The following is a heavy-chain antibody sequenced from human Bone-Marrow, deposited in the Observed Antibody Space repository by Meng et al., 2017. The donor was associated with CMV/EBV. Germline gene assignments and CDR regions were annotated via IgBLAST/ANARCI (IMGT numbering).Heavy chain of an antibody. CDR2: IIPIFGTG. J-gene: IGHJ4*02. CDR3: ARDWDFDY. CDR1: GYTFTSYG. V-gene: IGHV1-69*05. D-gene: IGHD1-26*01. Sequence: SVKVSCKASGYTFTSYGISWVRQAPGQGLEWMGGIIPIFGTGKYAQKFQGRVTITTDESTSTAYMELSSLRSEDTAVYYCARDWDFDYWGQGTLVTVSS.